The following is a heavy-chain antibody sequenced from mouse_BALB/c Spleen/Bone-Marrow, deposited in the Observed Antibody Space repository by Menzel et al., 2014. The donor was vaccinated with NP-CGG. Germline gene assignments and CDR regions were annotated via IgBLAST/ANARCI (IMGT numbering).Heavy chain of an antibody. D-gene: IGHD1-1*01. CDR2: IDPANGNT. CDR3: ANYYYGYYFDS. J-gene: IGHJ2*01. CDR1: GFNIKDTY. Sequence: VQLQQSGAELVKPGASVKLSCTASGFNIKDTYMHWVKQRPEQGLEWIGRIDPANGNTKYDPKFQGKATITADTSSNTAYLQLSSLTSEDTAVYYCANYYYGYYFDSWGQGTTLTVSP. V-gene: IGHV14-3*02.